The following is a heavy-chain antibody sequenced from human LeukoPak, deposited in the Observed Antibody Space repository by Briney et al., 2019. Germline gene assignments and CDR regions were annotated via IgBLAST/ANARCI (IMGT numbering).Heavy chain of an antibody. V-gene: IGHV4-4*07. Sequence: SETLSLTCSVSTVSINSYFWGWVRQPAGKGLEWIGRIYTTGTTNYSPSLKSRLSMSVDTSKNQFSLRLTSVTAADTAVYYCGRQGYTASYYFLDYWSRGALVTVSS. CDR1: TVSINSYF. D-gene: IGHD1-26*01. CDR3: GRQGYTASYYFLDY. CDR2: IYTTGTT. J-gene: IGHJ4*02.